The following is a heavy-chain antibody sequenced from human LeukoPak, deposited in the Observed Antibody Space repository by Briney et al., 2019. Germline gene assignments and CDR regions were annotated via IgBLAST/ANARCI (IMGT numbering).Heavy chain of an antibody. V-gene: IGHV3-7*01. J-gene: IGHJ4*02. CDR1: GFIFGESFSGYW. CDR3: ARGRYYLDS. CDR2: INQGGNEK. D-gene: IGHD5-24*01. Sequence: PGGSLRLSCAASGFIFGESFSGYWMSWVRQVPRKGLEWVANINQGGNEKYYVDSVKGRFTISGDNAKNTLYLQMNSLRAEDTAVYYCARGRYYLDSWGQGAPVTVSS.